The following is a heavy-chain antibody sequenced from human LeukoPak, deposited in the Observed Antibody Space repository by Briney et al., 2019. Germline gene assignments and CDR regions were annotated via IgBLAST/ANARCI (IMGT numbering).Heavy chain of an antibody. CDR2: INSDGSST. J-gene: IGHJ6*02. CDR3: ARDIVTGLQAPSGMDV. CDR1: GFTFSSSW. V-gene: IGHV3-74*03. D-gene: IGHD2-15*01. Sequence: GGSLRLSCAASGFTFSSSWMHWVRQAPGKGLVWVSRINSDGSSTTYADSVKGRFTISRDNAKNTLYLQMNSLRAEDTAVYYCARDIVTGLQAPSGMDVWGQGTTVTVSS.